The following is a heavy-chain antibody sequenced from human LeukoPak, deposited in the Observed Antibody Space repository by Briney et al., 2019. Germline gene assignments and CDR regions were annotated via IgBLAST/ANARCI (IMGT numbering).Heavy chain of an antibody. D-gene: IGHD5-12*01. Sequence: SVKVSCKPSGGSFSTYAANWVRQAPGQGLEWMGRLIPVLGMSHYAPGFQGRVTLTADRSTNTAYMELDRLTSDDTAVYFCARDRGGGFDLAFFDHWGQGTLVTVSS. V-gene: IGHV1-69*04. J-gene: IGHJ4*02. CDR2: LIPVLGMS. CDR3: ARDRGGGFDLAFFDH. CDR1: GGSFSTYA.